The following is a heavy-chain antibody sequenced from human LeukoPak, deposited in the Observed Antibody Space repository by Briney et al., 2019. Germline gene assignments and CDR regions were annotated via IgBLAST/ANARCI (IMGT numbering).Heavy chain of an antibody. V-gene: IGHV4-4*07. CDR3: ARYGDPNYFFDL. CDR1: GGSISSYY. D-gene: IGHD2-21*02. J-gene: IGHJ4*02. Sequence: SETLSLTCTVSGGSISSYYWSWIRQPAGKGLEWIGRVYTTEDAKYNPSLESRVSMSLDMSKNQFSLKLRSVTAADTAVYYCARYGDPNYFFDLWGQGTLVTVSS. CDR2: VYTTEDA.